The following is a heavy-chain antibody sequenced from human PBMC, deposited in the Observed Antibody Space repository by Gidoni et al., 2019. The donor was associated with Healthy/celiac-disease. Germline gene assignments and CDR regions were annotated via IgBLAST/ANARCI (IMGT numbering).Heavy chain of an antibody. Sequence: EVQLVESGGGLVQPGGSLRLSCAASGFTFSRYWMHWVRQAPGKGLVWVSRINSDGSSTSYADSVKGRFTISRDNAKNTLYLQMNSLRAEDTAVYYCARHGIVGATLMRPYNWFDPWGQGTLVTVSS. CDR1: GFTFSRYW. CDR2: INSDGSST. CDR3: ARHGIVGATLMRPYNWFDP. D-gene: IGHD1-26*01. V-gene: IGHV3-74*01. J-gene: IGHJ5*02.